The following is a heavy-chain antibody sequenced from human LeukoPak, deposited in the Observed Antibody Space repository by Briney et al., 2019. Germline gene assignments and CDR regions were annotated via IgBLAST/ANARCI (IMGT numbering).Heavy chain of an antibody. CDR3: ARRYYGGNSGGFDY. Sequence: ASVKVSCKASGYTFTSYGISWVRQAPGQGLEWMGWISAYNGNTNYAQKLQGRVTMTTDTSTSTAYMELSRLRSDDTAVYYCARRYYGGNSGGFDYWGQGTLVTVSS. V-gene: IGHV1-18*01. CDR2: ISAYNGNT. CDR1: GYTFTSYG. D-gene: IGHD4-23*01. J-gene: IGHJ4*02.